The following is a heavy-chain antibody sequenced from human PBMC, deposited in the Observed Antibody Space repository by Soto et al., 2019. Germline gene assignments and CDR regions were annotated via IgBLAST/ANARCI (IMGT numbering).Heavy chain of an antibody. CDR2: IWYDGSNK. J-gene: IGHJ6*03. Sequence: QVQLVESGGGVVQPGRSLRLSCAASGFTFSSYGMHWVRQAPGKGLEWVAVIWYDGSNKYYADSVKGRFTISRDNSKNTLYMQMNSLRAEDTAVYYCARARAVAPYYYYMDLSGKGTTVTVSS. CDR3: ARARAVAPYYYYMDL. CDR1: GFTFSSYG. V-gene: IGHV3-33*01.